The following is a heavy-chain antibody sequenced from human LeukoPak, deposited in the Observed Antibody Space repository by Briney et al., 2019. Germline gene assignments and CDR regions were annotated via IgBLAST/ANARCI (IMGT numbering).Heavy chain of an antibody. CDR2: INPNSGGT. V-gene: IGHV1-2*02. Sequence: ASVEVSCKASGYTFTGYYMHWVRQAPGQGLEWMGWINPNSGGTNYAQKFQGRVTMTRDTSISTAYMELSRLRSDDTAVYYCARDHPYYDFWSGYLAPYYFDYWGQGTLVTVSS. CDR1: GYTFTGYY. CDR3: ARDHPYYDFWSGYLAPYYFDY. D-gene: IGHD3-3*01. J-gene: IGHJ4*02.